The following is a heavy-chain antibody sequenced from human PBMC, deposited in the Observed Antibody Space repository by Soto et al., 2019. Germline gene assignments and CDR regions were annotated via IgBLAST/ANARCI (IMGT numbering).Heavy chain of an antibody. J-gene: IGHJ4*02. Sequence: QVQLVESGGGVVQPGRSLRLSCAASGFTFSSYGMHWVRQAPGKGLEWVAVISYDGSNKYYADSVKGRFTISRDNSKNTLYLQMNSLSAEDTAVYYCAKDKSQYDLSGYDEGSFDYWGQGTLVAVSS. CDR2: ISYDGSNK. CDR1: GFTFSSYG. V-gene: IGHV3-30*18. CDR3: AKDKSQYDLSGYDEGSFDY. D-gene: IGHD5-12*01.